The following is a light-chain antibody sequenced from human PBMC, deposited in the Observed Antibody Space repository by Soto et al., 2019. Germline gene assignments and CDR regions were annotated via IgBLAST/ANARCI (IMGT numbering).Light chain of an antibody. CDR3: QQYRRWPRT. V-gene: IGKV1-39*01. CDR2: AAS. Sequence: DIQMTQSPSSLSASVGDRVTITCRASQSISSYLNWYQQKPGKAPKLLIYAASSLQSGVPSRFSGSGSGTDFTLTISSLQPEDFATYYCQQYRRWPRTFGQGTKV. J-gene: IGKJ1*01. CDR1: QSISSY.